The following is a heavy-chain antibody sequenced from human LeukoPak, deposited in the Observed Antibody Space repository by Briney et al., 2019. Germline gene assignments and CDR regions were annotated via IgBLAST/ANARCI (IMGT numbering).Heavy chain of an antibody. CDR2: ISFDGSHQ. V-gene: IGHV3-30*04. CDR1: GFTFRGYS. Sequence: GGSLRLSCVAPGFTFRGYSLHWVRQAPGKGLEWVALISFDGSHQYFTDSVKGRLTISRDNSNNTLYLQMNGLRAEDTAVYYCATPLISISSTTYYNYFEYWGQGALVSVSS. D-gene: IGHD6-13*01. CDR3: ATPLISISSTTYYNYFEY. J-gene: IGHJ4*02.